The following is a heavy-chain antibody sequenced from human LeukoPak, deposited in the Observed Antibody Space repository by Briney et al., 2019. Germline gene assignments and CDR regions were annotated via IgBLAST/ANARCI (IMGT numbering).Heavy chain of an antibody. CDR1: GFAFSNYA. CDR3: AKGGDYLDSYYYYGMDV. Sequence: GGSLRLSCAASGFAFSNYAMSWVRQAPGKGLEWVSGISISGGSSYYADSVKGRFTISRDNSKNTLYVQMNSLRAEDTAVYYCAKGGDYLDSYYYYGMDVWGQGTTVTVSS. CDR2: ISISGGSS. J-gene: IGHJ6*02. D-gene: IGHD4-17*01. V-gene: IGHV3-23*01.